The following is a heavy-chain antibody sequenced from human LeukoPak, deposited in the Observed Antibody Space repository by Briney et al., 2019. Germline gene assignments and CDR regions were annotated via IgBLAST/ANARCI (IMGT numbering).Heavy chain of an antibody. CDR1: GGSISSYY. V-gene: IGHV4-59*12. D-gene: IGHD3-16*01. J-gene: IGHJ6*02. CDR3: ASGDFYYYGMDV. Sequence: SETLSLTCTVSGGSISSYYWSWIRQPPGKGLEWIGSIYYSGSTYYNPSLKSRVTISVDTSKNQFSLKLSSVTDADTAVYYCASGDFYYYGMDVWGQGTTVTVSS. CDR2: IYYSGST.